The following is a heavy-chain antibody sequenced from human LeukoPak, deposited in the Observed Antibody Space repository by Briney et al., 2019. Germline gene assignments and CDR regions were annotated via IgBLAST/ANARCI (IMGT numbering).Heavy chain of an antibody. CDR3: AGYFDWLSGFDY. Sequence: SETLSLTCTASGGSISSYYWSWIRQPPGKGLEWIGYIYYSGSTNYNPSLKSRVTISVDTSKNQFSLKLSSVTAADTAVYYCAGYFDWLSGFDYWGQGTLVTVSS. CDR2: IYYSGST. D-gene: IGHD3-9*01. CDR1: GGSISSYY. V-gene: IGHV4-59*01. J-gene: IGHJ4*02.